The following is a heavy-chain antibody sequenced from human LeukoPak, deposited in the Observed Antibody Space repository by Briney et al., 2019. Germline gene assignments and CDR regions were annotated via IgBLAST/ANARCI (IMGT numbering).Heavy chain of an antibody. CDR1: GFTFSSYA. CDR2: ISGSGGST. CDR3: AKDTSAKYYYDSSGYSGAFDY. Sequence: PGGSLRLSCAASGFTFSSYAMSWVRQAPGKGLEWVSAISGSGGSTYYADSVKGRFTISRDNSKNTLYLQMNSLRAEDTAVYYCAKDTSAKYYYDSSGYSGAFDYWGQGTLVTVSS. V-gene: IGHV3-23*01. D-gene: IGHD3-22*01. J-gene: IGHJ4*02.